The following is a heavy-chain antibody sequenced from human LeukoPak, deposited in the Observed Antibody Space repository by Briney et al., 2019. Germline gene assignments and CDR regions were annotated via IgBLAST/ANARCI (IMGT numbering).Heavy chain of an antibody. D-gene: IGHD3-10*01. Sequence: SETLSLTCAVSGGSISSGGYSWSWIRQPPGKGLEWIGYIYHSGSTYYNPSLKSRVTISVDRSKNQFSLKLSSVTAADTAVYYCARAKGPKFGELLRRDYYGMDVWGQGTTVTVSS. CDR1: GGSISSGGYS. CDR2: IYHSGST. J-gene: IGHJ6*02. V-gene: IGHV4-30-2*01. CDR3: ARAKGPKFGELLRRDYYGMDV.